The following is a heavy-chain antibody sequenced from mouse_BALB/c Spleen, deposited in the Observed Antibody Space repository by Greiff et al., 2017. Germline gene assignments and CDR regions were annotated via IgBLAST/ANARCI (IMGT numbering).Heavy chain of an antibody. V-gene: IGHV3-2*02. Sequence: EVKLQESGPGLVKPSQSLSLTCTVTGYSITSDYAWNWIRQFPGNKLEWMGYISYSGSTSYNPSLKSRISITRDTSKNQFFLQLNSVTTEDTATYYCAGDDGNLFAYWGQGTLVTVSA. CDR2: ISYSGST. D-gene: IGHD2-1*01. J-gene: IGHJ3*01. CDR1: GYSITSDYA. CDR3: AGDDGNLFAY.